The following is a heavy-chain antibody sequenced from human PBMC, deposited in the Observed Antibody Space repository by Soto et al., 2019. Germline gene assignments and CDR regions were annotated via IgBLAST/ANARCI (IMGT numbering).Heavy chain of an antibody. Sequence: GGSLRLSCAVSGFSFSIYWMSWVRQAPGRGLEWVATIAHDGSEKFYVDSVKGRFTISRDNTKNSLYLQMNSLRAEDTALYYCARESNAHFDYWGQGP. CDR1: GFSFSIYW. CDR3: ARESNAHFDY. V-gene: IGHV3-7*01. D-gene: IGHD7-27*01. CDR2: IAHDGSEK. J-gene: IGHJ4*02.